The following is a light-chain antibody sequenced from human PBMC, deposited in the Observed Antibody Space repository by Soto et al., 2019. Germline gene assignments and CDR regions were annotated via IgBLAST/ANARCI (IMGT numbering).Light chain of an antibody. CDR1: QSVSSD. Sequence: EIVMTQSPATLSLSPGERATLSCRASQSVSSDLAWYQQKPGQAPRLLIFGASNRATGIPARFSGSGSATDFALTISRLEPEDFALYYCQQYNDSPLTLAPGTNVDIK. CDR3: QQYNDSPLT. J-gene: IGKJ3*01. V-gene: IGKV3D-15*02. CDR2: GAS.